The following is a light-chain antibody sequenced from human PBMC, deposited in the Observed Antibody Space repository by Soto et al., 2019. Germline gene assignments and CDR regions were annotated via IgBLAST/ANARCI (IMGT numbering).Light chain of an antibody. CDR2: DAS. J-gene: IGKJ2*01. V-gene: IGKV3-11*01. CDR3: QQRSNWPYT. Sequence: EIVLTQSPATLSLSPGERATLSCRASQSVSSYLAWYQQKPGQAPRLLIYDASNRATGIPARFSGSGSGTDVTLTISSLEPEDFAVYYCQQRSNWPYTFGQGTNLEIK. CDR1: QSVSSY.